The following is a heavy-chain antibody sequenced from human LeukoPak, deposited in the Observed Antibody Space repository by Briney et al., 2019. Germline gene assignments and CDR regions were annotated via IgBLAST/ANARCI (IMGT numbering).Heavy chain of an antibody. V-gene: IGHV4-59*01. CDR3: VRLQPNTGEWAFDI. J-gene: IGHJ3*02. CDR2: TSNSGST. CDR1: GGSISSYY. Sequence: PSETLSLTCTVSGGSISSYYWSWIRQPPGEERECVGYTSNSGSTNYNPSLKSRVTISVDTSKNQLSLKLSYVTAADTAVYHCVRLQPNTGEWAFDIWGQGTMVSVSS. D-gene: IGHD1-1*01.